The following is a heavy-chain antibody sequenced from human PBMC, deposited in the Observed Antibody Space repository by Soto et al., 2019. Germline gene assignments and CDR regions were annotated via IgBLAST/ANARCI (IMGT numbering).Heavy chain of an antibody. CDR2: ITATGDRT. CDR1: GFRFSGYS. V-gene: IGHV3-23*01. Sequence: GSLSLSCADSGFRFSGYSMSWVRQTPGKGLEWVAAITATGDRTYYADSVTGRFTISRDNSKKTHYLQMTSLRAEDTAMYYCATMNGYFEYWGQGTPVTVSS. J-gene: IGHJ4*02. D-gene: IGHD3-22*01. CDR3: ATMNGYFEY.